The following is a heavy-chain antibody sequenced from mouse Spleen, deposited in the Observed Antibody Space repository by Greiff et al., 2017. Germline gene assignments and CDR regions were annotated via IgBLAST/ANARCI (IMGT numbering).Heavy chain of an antibody. CDR3: ARSHGSSYHVPWFAY. D-gene: IGHD1-1*01. CDR2: INPNNGGT. J-gene: IGHJ3*01. V-gene: IGHV1-26*01. Sequence: EVQLQQSGPELVKPGASVKISCKASGYTFTDYYMNWVKQSHGKSLEWIGDINPNNGGTSYNQKFKGKATLTVDKSSSTAYMQLSSLTYEDSAVYYCARSHGSSYHVPWFAYWGQGTLVTVSA. CDR1: GYTFTDYY.